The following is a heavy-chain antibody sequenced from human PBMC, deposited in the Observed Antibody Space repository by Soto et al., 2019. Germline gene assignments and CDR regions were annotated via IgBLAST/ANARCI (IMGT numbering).Heavy chain of an antibody. CDR3: AKTLLSTSWYGLHDY. D-gene: IGHD6-13*01. J-gene: IGHJ4*02. CDR1: EFTFSSYA. V-gene: IGHV3-23*01. Sequence: PGGSVRLSCAASEFTFSSYAMSWVRQAPGKGLEWVSTISGSGGRTYYADSVKGRFTISRDNSRNTLHLQMNSLRVEDTALYYCAKTLLSTSWYGLHDYVSQGTLVTVSS. CDR2: ISGSGGRT.